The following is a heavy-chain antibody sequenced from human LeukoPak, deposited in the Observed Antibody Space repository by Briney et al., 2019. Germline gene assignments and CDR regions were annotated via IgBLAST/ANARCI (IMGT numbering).Heavy chain of an antibody. J-gene: IGHJ4*02. CDR2: IYYSGST. CDR1: GGSISSYY. CDR3: ASDPYSSRYYFI. Sequence: PSETLSLTCTVSGGSISSYYWSWIRQPPGKGLEWIGYIYYSGSTNYNPSLKSRVTISIDTSKNQYSLKLSSVTAADTAVYYCASDPYSSRYYFIWGQGALVTVSS. D-gene: IGHD3-22*01. V-gene: IGHV4-59*01.